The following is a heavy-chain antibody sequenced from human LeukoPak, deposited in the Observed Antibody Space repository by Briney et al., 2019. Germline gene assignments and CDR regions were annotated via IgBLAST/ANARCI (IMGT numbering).Heavy chain of an antibody. Sequence: GGSLRLSCADSGFTVSSNYMRWVRQAPGKGLEWVSTISTTSSHLYYADSVKGRFTTSRDNAKDSLYLHMSSLRVEDTAVYYCARNFESWGQGTLVTVSS. J-gene: IGHJ5*01. CDR2: ISTTSSHL. V-gene: IGHV3-21*01. CDR3: ARNFES. CDR1: GFTVSSNY.